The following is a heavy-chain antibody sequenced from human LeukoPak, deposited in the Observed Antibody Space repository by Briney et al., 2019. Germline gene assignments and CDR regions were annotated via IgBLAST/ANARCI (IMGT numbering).Heavy chain of an antibody. Sequence: GGSLRLSCTGSGFMFNAYWMSWVRKAPGMGLEWVGKIRQDGGEIFYVDSVRGRFTISRDNAKNSLYLQLNRLRVEDTAIYYXXRADLEXYXDLWGRXXXVTV. CDR3: XRADLEXYXDL. J-gene: IGHJ2*01. CDR2: IRQDGGEI. CDR1: GFMFNAYW. V-gene: IGHV3-7*01.